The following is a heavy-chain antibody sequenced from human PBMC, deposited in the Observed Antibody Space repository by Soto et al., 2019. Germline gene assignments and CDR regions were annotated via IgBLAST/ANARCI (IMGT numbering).Heavy chain of an antibody. D-gene: IGHD5-12*01. CDR2: ITPTGDKT. V-gene: IGHV3-23*01. CDR1: GFTFSAYA. J-gene: IGHJ4*02. CDR3: AKYQYSYSPPFDF. Sequence: TGGSLRLSYAASGFTFSAYAMTWVRRAPGKGLEWVSSITPTGDKTYYADSVKGRFTISRDNSKNTLYLQMNSLRAEDTAVYYCAKYQYSYSPPFDFWGQGTLVTVSS.